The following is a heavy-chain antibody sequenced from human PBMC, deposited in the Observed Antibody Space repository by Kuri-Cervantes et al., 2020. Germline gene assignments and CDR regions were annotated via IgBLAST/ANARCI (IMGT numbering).Heavy chain of an antibody. Sequence: SVKVSCKASVGTFSSYAISWVRQAPGQGLEWMGGIIPIFGTANYAQKFQGRVTVTADKSTSTAYMDLSSLRSEDTAVYYCAREVASSGYYYRGYYFDYWGQGTLVTVSS. CDR2: IIPIFGTA. CDR3: AREVASSGYYYRGYYFDY. V-gene: IGHV1-69*06. CDR1: VGTFSSYA. J-gene: IGHJ4*02. D-gene: IGHD3-22*01.